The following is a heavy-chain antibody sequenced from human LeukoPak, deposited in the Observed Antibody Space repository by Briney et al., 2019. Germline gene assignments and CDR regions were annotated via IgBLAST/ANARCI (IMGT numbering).Heavy chain of an antibody. CDR1: GFTFSSYW. D-gene: IGHD3-10*01. V-gene: IGHV3-74*01. CDR3: ARDLMGPDY. J-gene: IGHJ4*02. Sequence: GGSLGLSCAASGFTFSSYWMHWVRQVPGKGLVWVSRINNDGSSTRYADSVKGRFTISRDNAKNTLYVQMNSLRAEDTAVYYCARDLMGPDYWGQGTLVTVSS. CDR2: INNDGSST.